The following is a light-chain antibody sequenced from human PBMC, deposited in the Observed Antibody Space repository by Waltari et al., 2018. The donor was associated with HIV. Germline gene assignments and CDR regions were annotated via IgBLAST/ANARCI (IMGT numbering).Light chain of an antibody. CDR3: QSYDNSLSGYV. V-gene: IGLV1-40*01. Sequence: QSVLTQPPSVSGAPGQRVPISCTGSDSNIGANYDVQWYQQLPGTAPKVLIYGNTNRPSGVPDRFSGSKSDTSASLAITGLQAEDEADYYCQSYDNSLSGYVFGTGTKVSVL. CDR2: GNT. CDR1: DSNIGANYD. J-gene: IGLJ1*01.